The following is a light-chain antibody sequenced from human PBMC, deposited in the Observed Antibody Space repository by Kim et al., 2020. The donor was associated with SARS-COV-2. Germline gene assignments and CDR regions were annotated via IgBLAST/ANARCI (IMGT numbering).Light chain of an antibody. CDR1: QTISSY. V-gene: IGKV1-39*01. Sequence: ASVGDRVTITCRASQTISSYLNWYQQKPGKAPKLLIYAASSLQSGVPSRFSGSGSGTDFTLTISSLQPEDFATYYCQQSYSTPPYTFGQGTKLEI. CDR2: AAS. J-gene: IGKJ2*01. CDR3: QQSYSTPPYT.